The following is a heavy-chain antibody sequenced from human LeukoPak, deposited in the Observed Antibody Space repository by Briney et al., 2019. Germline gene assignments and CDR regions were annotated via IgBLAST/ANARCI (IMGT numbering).Heavy chain of an antibody. CDR1: GFTFNIYW. CDR3: ANWHSATILS. D-gene: IGHD5-12*01. J-gene: IGHJ4*02. Sequence: GGSLRLSCAASGFTFNIYWMSWVRQAPGKGLEWVATIKEDGSKKYYVDSVKGRFTISRDNAKNSLYLQMNSLRAEDRAVYYCANWHSATILSWGQETLVTVSS. V-gene: IGHV3-7*01. CDR2: IKEDGSKK.